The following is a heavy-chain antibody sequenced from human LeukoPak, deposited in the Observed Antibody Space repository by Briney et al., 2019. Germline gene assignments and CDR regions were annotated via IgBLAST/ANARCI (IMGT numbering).Heavy chain of an antibody. J-gene: IGHJ5*02. CDR3: ARAGSGVGWFDP. CDR1: GGSISSGDYY. Sequence: SETLSLTCTVSGGSISSGDYYWSWIRQPPGKGLEWIGYIYYSGSTYYNPSLKSRVTISVDTSKNQFSLKLSSVTAADTAVYYCARAGSGVGWFDPWGQGTLVTVSS. D-gene: IGHD3-10*01. CDR2: IYYSGST. V-gene: IGHV4-30-4*01.